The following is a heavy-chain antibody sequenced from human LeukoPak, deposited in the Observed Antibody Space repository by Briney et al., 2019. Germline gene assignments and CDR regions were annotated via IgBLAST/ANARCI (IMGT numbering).Heavy chain of an antibody. V-gene: IGHV4-31*03. CDR3: ARDVVVVSRAFDI. D-gene: IGHD2-2*01. Sequence: SETLSLTCTVSGGSISSGGYYWSWIRQHPGKGLEWIGYIYYSGSTYYNPFLKSRVTISVDTSKNQFSLKLSSVTAADTAVYYCARDVVVVSRAFDIWGQGTMVTVSS. CDR2: IYYSGST. J-gene: IGHJ3*02. CDR1: GGSISSGGYY.